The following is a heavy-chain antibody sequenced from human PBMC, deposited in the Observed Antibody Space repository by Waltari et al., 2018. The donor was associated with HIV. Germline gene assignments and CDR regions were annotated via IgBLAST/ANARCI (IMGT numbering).Heavy chain of an antibody. CDR1: GVTGRPSA. Sequence: EVHLAESGGGLVQPGESLTISCVVSGVTGRPSALTRVRQAPGKGLQWVSSIGGSDNSTHYADSVRDRFFISRDDSQNTLSLQMHSLTINDTAVYFCAHEAAVSAGPLDSWGQGIIVIVSS. CDR2: IGGSDNST. CDR3: AHEAAVSAGPLDS. V-gene: IGHV3-23*04. D-gene: IGHD6-19*01. J-gene: IGHJ4*02.